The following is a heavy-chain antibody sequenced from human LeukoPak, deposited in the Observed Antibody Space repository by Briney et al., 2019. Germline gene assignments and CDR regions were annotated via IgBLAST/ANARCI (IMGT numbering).Heavy chain of an antibody. V-gene: IGHV1-8*01. CDR1: GYTFTSYD. Sequence: ASVKVSYKASGYTFTSYDINWVRQATGQGLEWMGWMNPNSGNTGYAQKFQGRVIMTRNTSISTAYMELSSLRSEDTAVYYCARGGAANDAFDIWGQGTMVAVSS. D-gene: IGHD1-26*01. J-gene: IGHJ3*02. CDR3: ARGGAANDAFDI. CDR2: MNPNSGNT.